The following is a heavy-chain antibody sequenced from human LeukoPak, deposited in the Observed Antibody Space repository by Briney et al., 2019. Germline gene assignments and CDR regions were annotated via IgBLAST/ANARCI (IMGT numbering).Heavy chain of an antibody. CDR3: ARYYYDSSGYLLHDY. D-gene: IGHD3-22*01. CDR1: GYTFTSYG. Sequence: WASVKVSCKASGYTFTSYGIRWVRQAPGQGLEGMGWISAYNGNTNYAQKLQGRVTMTTDTSTSTAYMELRSLRSDDTAVYYCARYYYDSSGYLLHDYWGQGTLVTVSS. CDR2: ISAYNGNT. J-gene: IGHJ4*02. V-gene: IGHV1-18*01.